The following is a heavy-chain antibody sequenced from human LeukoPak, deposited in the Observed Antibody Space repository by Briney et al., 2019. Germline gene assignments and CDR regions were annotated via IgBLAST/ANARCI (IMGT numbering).Heavy chain of an antibody. CDR3: ARDPYYDSSGSPHDAFDT. Sequence: ASVKVSCKASGYTFTSYGISWVRQAPGQGLEWMGWISAYNGNTNYAQKLQGRVTMTTDTSTSTAYMELRSLRSDDTAVYYCARDPYYDSSGSPHDAFDTWGQGTMVTVS. CDR2: ISAYNGNT. CDR1: GYTFTSYG. D-gene: IGHD3-22*01. J-gene: IGHJ3*02. V-gene: IGHV1-18*01.